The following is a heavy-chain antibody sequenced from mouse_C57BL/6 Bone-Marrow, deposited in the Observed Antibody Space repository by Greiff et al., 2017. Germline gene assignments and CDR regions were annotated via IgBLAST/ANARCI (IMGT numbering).Heavy chain of an antibody. D-gene: IGHD2-4*01. CDR3: ARRPYDYEARFAY. CDR1: GYTFTDYY. CDR2: INPNNGGT. Sequence: VQLQQSGPELVKPGASVNISCKASGYTFTDYYMNWVKQSHGKSLEWIGDINPNNGGTSYNQKFKGKATLTVDKSSSTAYMELRSLTSEDSAVYYCARRPYDYEARFAYWGQGTLVTVSA. V-gene: IGHV1-26*01. J-gene: IGHJ3*01.